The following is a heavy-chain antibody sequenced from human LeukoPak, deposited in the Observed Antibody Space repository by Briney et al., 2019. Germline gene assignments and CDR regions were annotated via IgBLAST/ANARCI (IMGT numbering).Heavy chain of an antibody. CDR3: ARAAYSSTWYSRYFDL. CDR2: IGTAGEI. J-gene: IGHJ2*01. V-gene: IGHV3-13*01. D-gene: IGHD6-13*01. Sequence: GGSLRLSCAASRFTFSSYDIHWVRQATGKGLEWVSGIGTAGEIYYPGSVKGRFTISRENAKNSLYLQMNSLRAGDTAVYYCARAAYSSTWYSRYFDLWGRGTLVTVSS. CDR1: RFTFSSYD.